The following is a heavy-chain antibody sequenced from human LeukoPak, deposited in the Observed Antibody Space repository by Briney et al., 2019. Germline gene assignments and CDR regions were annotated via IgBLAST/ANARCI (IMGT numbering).Heavy chain of an antibody. CDR3: ARDNIEPGIAAAGIQFWDAFDI. Sequence: SETLSLTCTVSGGSISSYYWSWIRQPPGKGLEWIGYIYYSGSTNYNPSLKSRVTISVDTSKNQFSLKLSSVTAADTAVYYCARDNIEPGIAAAGIQFWDAFDIWGQGTMVTVSS. J-gene: IGHJ3*02. CDR2: IYYSGST. V-gene: IGHV4-59*01. D-gene: IGHD6-13*01. CDR1: GGSISSYY.